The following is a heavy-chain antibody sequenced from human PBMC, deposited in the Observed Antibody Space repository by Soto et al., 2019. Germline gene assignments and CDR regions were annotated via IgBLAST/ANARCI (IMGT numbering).Heavy chain of an antibody. V-gene: IGHV3-9*01. CDR3: AKGVTDGDYYDRSGLLSAFDY. CDR2: IGWNSAYI. CDR1: GFTFDDYA. Sequence: EVQLVESGGGLVQPGRSLRLSCAASGFTFDDYAMHWVRQVPGEGLEWVSGIGWNSAYIGHADSVKGRFTISRDNAKNSLYLQMDSLRVEDTAFYYCAKGVTDGDYYDRSGLLSAFDYWGQGAPVTVSS. J-gene: IGHJ4*02. D-gene: IGHD3-22*01.